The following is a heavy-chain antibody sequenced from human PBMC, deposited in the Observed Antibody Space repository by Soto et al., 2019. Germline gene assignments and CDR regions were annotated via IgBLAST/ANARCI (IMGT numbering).Heavy chain of an antibody. J-gene: IGHJ6*02. D-gene: IGHD6-13*01. CDR3: SSRIRSSSWPLGGGHYYYGMDV. Sequence: GESLKISCKGSGYSFTSYWIGWVRQMPGKGLEWMGIIYPGDSDTRYSPSFQGQVTISADKSISTAYLQWSSLKASDTAMYYCSSRIRSSSWPLGGGHYYYGMDVWGQATTVTVSS. CDR2: IYPGDSDT. CDR1: GYSFTSYW. V-gene: IGHV5-51*01.